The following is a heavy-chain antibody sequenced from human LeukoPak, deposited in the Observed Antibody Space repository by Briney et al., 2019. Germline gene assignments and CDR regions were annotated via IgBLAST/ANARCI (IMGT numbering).Heavy chain of an antibody. Sequence: GGSLRLSCATSVYLYNDHGMNWARQAPGKGLEWVSSISSSSTYIYYADSVKGRFTIYRDNVKNSLYLQMNSLRAEDTAVYYCVSSGMAAPDYWGQGTLVTVSS. CDR1: VYLYNDHG. J-gene: IGHJ4*02. D-gene: IGHD6-13*01. CDR3: VSSGMAAPDY. V-gene: IGHV3-21*01. CDR2: ISSSSTYI.